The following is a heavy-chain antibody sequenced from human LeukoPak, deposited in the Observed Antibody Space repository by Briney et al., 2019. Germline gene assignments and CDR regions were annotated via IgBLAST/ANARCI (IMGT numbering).Heavy chain of an antibody. D-gene: IGHD1-7*01. J-gene: IGHJ5*02. CDR1: GDSVSCNSAA. Sequence: SQTLSLTCAISGDSVSCNSAAWNWISQSPSRGLEWLGRTYYRFKWYNDYAVSVKSRIITNPDTSKNQFSLQLNSVTPEDTAVYYCARSHWNYDNWFDPWGQGTLVTVSS. V-gene: IGHV6-1*01. CDR2: TYYRFKWYN. CDR3: ARSHWNYDNWFDP.